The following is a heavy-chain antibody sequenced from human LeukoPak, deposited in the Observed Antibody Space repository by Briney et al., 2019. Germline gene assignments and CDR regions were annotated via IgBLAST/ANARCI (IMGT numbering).Heavy chain of an antibody. CDR2: IYTSGST. CDR3: AAMFWSGYYTGVDY. D-gene: IGHD3-3*01. Sequence: SQTLSLTCTVSGGSISSGSYYWSWIRQPAGKGLEWIGRIYTSGSTNYNPSLKSRVTISVDTSKNQFSLKLSSVTAADTAVYYCAAMFWSGYYTGVDYWGQGTLVTVCS. CDR1: GGSISSGSYY. J-gene: IGHJ4*02. V-gene: IGHV4-61*02.